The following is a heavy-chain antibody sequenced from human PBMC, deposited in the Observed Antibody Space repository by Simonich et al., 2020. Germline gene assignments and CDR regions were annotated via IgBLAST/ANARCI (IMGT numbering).Heavy chain of an antibody. V-gene: IGHV4-39*01. J-gene: IGHJ3*02. CDR3: ARHAGFAFDI. Sequence: QLQLQESGPGLVKPSATLSLTCTVSGGSLSCSSYYWGWFRQPPGKGLEWCGSIYYSGTTSHNPSRKSRGTISVDASKNQFSLRLSSVTAADTAVYYCARHAGFAFDIWGQGTMVTVSS. D-gene: IGHD6-13*01. CDR2: IYYSGTT. CDR1: GGSLSCSSYY.